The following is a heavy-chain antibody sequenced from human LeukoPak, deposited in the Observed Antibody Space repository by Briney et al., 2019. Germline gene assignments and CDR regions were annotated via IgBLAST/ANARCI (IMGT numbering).Heavy chain of an antibody. CDR2: ISTGGGST. V-gene: IGHV3-23*01. J-gene: IGHJ4*02. Sequence: GGSLRLTCTVSGCTISTYAMNWVRQAPGKGLEWVSSISTGGGSTNYADSVKGRFTISRDNSKNTLYLQMNSLRAEDTAVYYCAKGQDSGSHSCFDYWGQGILVTVSS. CDR3: AKGQDSGSHSCFDY. D-gene: IGHD1-26*01. CDR1: GCTISTYA.